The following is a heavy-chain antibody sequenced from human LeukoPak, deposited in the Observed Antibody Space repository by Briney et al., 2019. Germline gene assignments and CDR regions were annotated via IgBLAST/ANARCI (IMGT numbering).Heavy chain of an antibody. Sequence: GASAKVSCKAPGGTFSSYAISWVRQAPGQGLEWMGGIIPIFGTANYAQKFQGRVTITADESTSTAYMELSSLRSEDTAVYYCARDMPESGYSYGYLDYWGQGTLVTVSS. CDR1: GGTFSSYA. J-gene: IGHJ4*02. CDR3: ARDMPESGYSYGYLDY. V-gene: IGHV1-69*13. D-gene: IGHD5-18*01. CDR2: IIPIFGTA.